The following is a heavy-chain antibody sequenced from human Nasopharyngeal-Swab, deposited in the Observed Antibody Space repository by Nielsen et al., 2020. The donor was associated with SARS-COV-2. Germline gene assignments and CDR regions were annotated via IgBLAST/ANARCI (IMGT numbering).Heavy chain of an antibody. Sequence: GGSLRLSCAASGFTFSSYSMNWVRQAPGKGLEWFSYISSSSSTIYYADSVKARFTISRDNAKNSLYLQMNSLRAEDTAVYYCARDRRRWLELDYWGQGTLVTVSS. V-gene: IGHV3-48*04. J-gene: IGHJ4*02. CDR1: GFTFSSYS. D-gene: IGHD5-24*01. CDR2: ISSSSSTI. CDR3: ARDRRRWLELDY.